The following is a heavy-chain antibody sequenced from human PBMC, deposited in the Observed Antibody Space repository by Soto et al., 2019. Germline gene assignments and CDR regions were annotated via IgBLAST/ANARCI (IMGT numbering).Heavy chain of an antibody. CDR1: GYTLNEVA. D-gene: IGHD4-17*01. Sequence: QVQLVQSGAEVKKPGASVKVSCKVSGYTLNEVAMHWVRQAPGKGLEWLGGFDPDEAATIYAQHFQGRVTMTEDTSTDTVYMELSSLRSEDTALSFCTTYHGDYNFDHWGQGTLVTVSS. CDR3: TTYHGDYNFDH. V-gene: IGHV1-24*01. CDR2: FDPDEAAT. J-gene: IGHJ5*02.